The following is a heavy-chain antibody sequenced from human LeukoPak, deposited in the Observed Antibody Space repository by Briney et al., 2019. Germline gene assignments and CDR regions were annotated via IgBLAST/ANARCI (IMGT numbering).Heavy chain of an antibody. CDR3: ARDQNSGFGH. Sequence: SETPPLTCTVSGGSISSRGYYWSWIRQHPGTSLEWIGYISYSGSTYYNPSLKSRVTISGDTSKNQFSLRLTSVSAADTAVYYCARDQNSGFGHWGQGTLVTVSS. V-gene: IGHV4-31*03. D-gene: IGHD4-23*01. CDR2: ISYSGST. CDR1: GGSISSRGYY. J-gene: IGHJ4*02.